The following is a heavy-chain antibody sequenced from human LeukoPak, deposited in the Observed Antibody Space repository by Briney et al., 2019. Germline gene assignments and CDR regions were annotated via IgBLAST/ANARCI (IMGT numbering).Heavy chain of an antibody. D-gene: IGHD1-26*01. V-gene: IGHV3-7*03. CDR1: GFTFSSYW. CDR2: IKQDGSVK. CDR3: AKDPSGSYYTVFGY. Sequence: PGGSLRLSCAASGFTFSSYWMNWVRQAPGKGLEWVANIKQDGSVKNYVDSVKGRFTISRDNSKNTLYLQMNSLRAEDTAVYYCAKDPSGSYYTVFGYWGQGTLVTVSS. J-gene: IGHJ4*02.